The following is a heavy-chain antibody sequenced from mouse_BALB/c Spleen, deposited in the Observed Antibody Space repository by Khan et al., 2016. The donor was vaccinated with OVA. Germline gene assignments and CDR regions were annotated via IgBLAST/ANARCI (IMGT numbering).Heavy chain of an antibody. J-gene: IGHJ2*01. V-gene: IGHV1-20*02. Sequence: VQLKQSGPELVKPGASVKISCKASGYSFTGYFMNWVMQSHGKSLEWIGRINPHIGETFYNQMFKGKATLTVDESSSTAHMELRNLASEDSAVYYCARIYRSDFDYWGQGTTLTVSS. CDR1: GYSFTGYF. CDR2: INPHIGET. D-gene: IGHD1-1*01. CDR3: ARIYRSDFDY.